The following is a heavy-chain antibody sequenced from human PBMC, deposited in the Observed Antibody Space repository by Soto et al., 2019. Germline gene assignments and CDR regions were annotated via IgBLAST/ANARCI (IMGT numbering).Heavy chain of an antibody. J-gene: IGHJ5*02. Sequence: QLLESGGGLAQPGGSLKLSCGASGFPFSYSAMNWVRQAPGKGLEWVSLTSDSGGRTYYADSVKGRFTISRDNSKNTLYLQMNSLRAEDTAVYYCAKSLNINWKNWFDPWGQGTLVTVSS. CDR2: TSDSGGRT. V-gene: IGHV3-23*01. CDR3: AKSLNINWKNWFDP. CDR1: GFPFSYSA. D-gene: IGHD1-1*01.